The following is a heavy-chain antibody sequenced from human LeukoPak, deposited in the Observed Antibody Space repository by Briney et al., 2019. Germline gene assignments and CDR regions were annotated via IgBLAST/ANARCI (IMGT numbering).Heavy chain of an antibody. J-gene: IGHJ3*02. CDR2: INHSGST. V-gene: IGHV4-34*01. CDR1: GDSISSYY. Sequence: SETLSLTCTVSGDSISSYYWSWIRQPPGKGLEWIGEINHSGSTNYNPSLKSRVTISVDTSKNQFSLKLSSVTAADTAVYYCARAKGYCSGGSCYSLYGAFDIWGQGTMVTVSS. D-gene: IGHD2-15*01. CDR3: ARAKGYCSGGSCYSLYGAFDI.